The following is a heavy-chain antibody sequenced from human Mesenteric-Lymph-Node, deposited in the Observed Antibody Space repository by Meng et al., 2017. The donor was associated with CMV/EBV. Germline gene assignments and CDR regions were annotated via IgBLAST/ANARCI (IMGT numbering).Heavy chain of an antibody. CDR3: ARLPTGWPNWFDP. V-gene: IGHV3-21*01. CDR2: ISSSSSYI. D-gene: IGHD1-14*01. J-gene: IGHJ5*02. Sequence: GGSLRLSCAASGFTFSSYSMNWVRQAPGKGLEWVSSISSSSSYIYYADSVKGRFTISRDNAKNSLYLQMNSLRAEDTAVYYCARLPTGWPNWFDPWGQGTLVTVSS. CDR1: GFTFSSYS.